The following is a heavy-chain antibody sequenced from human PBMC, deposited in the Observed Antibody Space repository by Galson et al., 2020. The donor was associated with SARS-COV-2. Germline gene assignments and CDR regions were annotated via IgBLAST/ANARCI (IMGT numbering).Heavy chain of an antibody. D-gene: IGHD3-10*01. Sequence: SQTLSLTCAISGDSVSSNSVAWNWIRRSPSRGLEWLGRTYYRSKWYNEYAISVKSRITINPDTSKNQFSLHLNFVTSEDTAVYYCARGTEGREVIGFFDYWGRGTLVTVSS. CDR2: TYYRSKWYN. V-gene: IGHV6-1*01. CDR3: ARGTEGREVIGFFDY. J-gene: IGHJ4*02. CDR1: GDSVSSNSVA.